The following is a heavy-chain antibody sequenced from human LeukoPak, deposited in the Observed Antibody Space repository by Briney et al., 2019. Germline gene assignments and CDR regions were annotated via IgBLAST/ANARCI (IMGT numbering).Heavy chain of an antibody. CDR2: ISAYNGNT. CDR3: ARAGYDYDTSGANDAFDI. J-gene: IGHJ3*02. Sequence: GASVKVSCKASGYTFTSYGISWVRQAPGQGLEWMGWISAYNGNTNYAQKLQGRVTMTTDTSTSTAYMELRSLRSDDTAVYYCARAGYDYDTSGANDAFDIWGQGTMVTVSS. D-gene: IGHD3-22*01. CDR1: GYTFTSYG. V-gene: IGHV1-18*01.